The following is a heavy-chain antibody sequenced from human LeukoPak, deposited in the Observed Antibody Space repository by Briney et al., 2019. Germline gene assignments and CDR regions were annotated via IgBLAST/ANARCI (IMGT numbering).Heavy chain of an antibody. CDR2: INHSGST. CDR3: ATAGYDFWRGYYYYYMDV. V-gene: IGHV4-34*01. Sequence: GSLRLSCAASGFTFSAYSMNWVRQPPGKGLEWIGEINHSGSTNYNPSLKSRVTISVDTSKNQFSLKLSSVTAADTAVYYCATAGYDFWRGYYYYYMDVWGKGTTVTVSS. D-gene: IGHD3-3*01. CDR1: GFTFSAYS. J-gene: IGHJ6*03.